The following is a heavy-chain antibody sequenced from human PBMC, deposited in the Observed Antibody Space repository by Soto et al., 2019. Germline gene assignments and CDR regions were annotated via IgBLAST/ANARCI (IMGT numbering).Heavy chain of an antibody. J-gene: IGHJ6*02. CDR1: GGSLSSSTYY. Sequence: SETLSLTCTVSGGSLSSSTYYWGWIRQPPGKGLEWIGYIYYSGSTNYNPSLKSRVTISVDTSKNQFSLKLSSVTAADTAVYYCARDQGLPAATHYYYYYYGMDVWGQGTTVT. CDR2: IYYSGST. V-gene: IGHV4-61*01. D-gene: IGHD2-2*01. CDR3: ARDQGLPAATHYYYYYYGMDV.